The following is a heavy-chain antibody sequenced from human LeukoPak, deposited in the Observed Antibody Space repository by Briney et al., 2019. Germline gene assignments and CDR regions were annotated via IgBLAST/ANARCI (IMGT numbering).Heavy chain of an antibody. D-gene: IGHD3-3*01. CDR3: AKVDLGYDDFWSGYDFDF. CDR1: GFTFSSYA. J-gene: IGHJ4*02. CDR2: LSGSGGST. Sequence: PGGSLRLSCAASGFTFSSYAMSWVRQAPGKGLEWVSALSGSGGSTYYADSVKGRFTISRDNSKNTLYLQMNSLRAEDTAVYYCAKVDLGYDDFWSGYDFDFWGQGTLVTVSS. V-gene: IGHV3-23*01.